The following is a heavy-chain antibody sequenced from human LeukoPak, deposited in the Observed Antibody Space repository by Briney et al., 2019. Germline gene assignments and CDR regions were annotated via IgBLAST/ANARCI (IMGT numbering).Heavy chain of an antibody. V-gene: IGHV4-39*07. CDR1: GGSISSSSYY. J-gene: IGHJ4*02. D-gene: IGHD6-6*01. Sequence: SETLSLTCTVSGGSISSSSYYWSWIRQPPGKGLEWSGEINHSGSTNYTPSLKSRVAISVDTSKTQFSLKLSSVTAADTAVYYCASLRYDSSSSGPGLGHDYCGQGTLVTVPS. CDR3: ASLRYDSSSSGPGLGHDY. CDR2: INHSGST.